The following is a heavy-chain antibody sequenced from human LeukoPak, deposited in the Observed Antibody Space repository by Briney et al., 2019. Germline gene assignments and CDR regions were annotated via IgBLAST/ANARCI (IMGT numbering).Heavy chain of an antibody. CDR1: GFTFSSYG. Sequence: GGSLRLSCGASGFTFSSYGMSWVRQAPGKGLEWVSAISGSGGRTYYADSVKGRFTISRDNSSNTLYLQMTSLRAEDTAVYYCAKDGYYDYYFDYWGQGTLVTVSS. V-gene: IGHV3-23*01. CDR2: ISGSGGRT. D-gene: IGHD3-22*01. J-gene: IGHJ4*02. CDR3: AKDGYYDYYFDY.